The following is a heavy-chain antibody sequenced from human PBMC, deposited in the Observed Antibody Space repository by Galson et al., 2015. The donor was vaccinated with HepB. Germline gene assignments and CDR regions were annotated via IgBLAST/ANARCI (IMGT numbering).Heavy chain of an antibody. J-gene: IGHJ5*02. CDR3: GKGLDHAYSPPGGS. Sequence: LRLSCAASGFTFSSFAMGWVRQAPGRGLEWVSAIDSSGSTSNYADSVKGRFTISRDNSKNTLYLQMNSLRAEDTATYYCGKGLDHAYSPPGGSWGQGTLVTVSS. D-gene: IGHD5-24*01. V-gene: IGHV3-23*05. CDR2: IDSSGSTS. CDR1: GFTFSSFA.